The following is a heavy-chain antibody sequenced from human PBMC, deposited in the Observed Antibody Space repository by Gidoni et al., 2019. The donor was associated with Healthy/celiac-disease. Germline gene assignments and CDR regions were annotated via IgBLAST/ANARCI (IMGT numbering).Heavy chain of an antibody. V-gene: IGHV3-30-3*01. CDR1: GFTFSSYA. Sequence: QVQLGKSGGGVVQPGRSLRLSCAASGFTFSSYAMHWVRQAPGKGLEWVAVISYDGSNKYYADSVKGRFTISRDNSKNTLYLQMNSLRAEDTAVYYCARETTPGYYYYYMDVWGKGTTVTVSS. CDR3: ARETTPGYYYYYMDV. CDR2: ISYDGSNK. J-gene: IGHJ6*03. D-gene: IGHD4-4*01.